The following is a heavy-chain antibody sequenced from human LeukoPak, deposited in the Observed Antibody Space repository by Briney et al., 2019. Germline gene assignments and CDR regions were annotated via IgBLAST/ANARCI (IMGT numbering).Heavy chain of an antibody. CDR2: IKTDGSST. CDR3: ARDPYSGGYGADYYYYMDV. V-gene: IGHV3-74*01. J-gene: IGHJ6*03. D-gene: IGHD1-26*01. CDR1: GFTFSSYW. Sequence: GGSLRLSCAASGFTFSSYWMHWVRQAPGKGLVWVSHIKTDGSSTNYAESVKGRFTISRDNAKNTVYLQMNSLRAEDTAVYYCARDPYSGGYGADYYYYMDVWGKGTTVTVSS.